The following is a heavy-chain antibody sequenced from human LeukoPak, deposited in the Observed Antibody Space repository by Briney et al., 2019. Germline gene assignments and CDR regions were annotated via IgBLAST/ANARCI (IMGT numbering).Heavy chain of an antibody. V-gene: IGHV3-30*03. J-gene: IGHJ6*02. CDR3: TRDLMDYDVSTGLHHYYMDV. Sequence: PGRSLRLSCAASGFTFSRYGMHWVRQAPGKGLEWVAVISSDGRDKHHADSVRGRFTISRDNAKNTLFLQMNTLRVEDTAVYYCTRDLMDYDVSTGLHHYYMDVWGQGTTVTVSS. D-gene: IGHD3-9*01. CDR1: GFTFSRYG. CDR2: ISSDGRDK.